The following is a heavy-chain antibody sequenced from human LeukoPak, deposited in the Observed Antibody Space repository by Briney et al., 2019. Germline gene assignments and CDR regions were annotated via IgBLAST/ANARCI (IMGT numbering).Heavy chain of an antibody. CDR2: IWYDGSQR. D-gene: IGHD1-26*01. Sequence: GWSLRLSCAASGFSFSTYGMHWVRQGPGKGLEGVAVIWYDGSQRYYTDSVKGRFTISRDNSKNTLYLQMNSLRAEDTAVYYCARDLVNFDNWGQGSLVTVSS. CDR3: ARDLVNFDN. V-gene: IGHV3-33*01. CDR1: GFSFSTYG. J-gene: IGHJ4*02.